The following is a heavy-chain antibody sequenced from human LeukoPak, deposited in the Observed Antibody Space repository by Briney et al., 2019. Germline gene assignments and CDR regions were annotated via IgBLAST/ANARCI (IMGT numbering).Heavy chain of an antibody. CDR3: AKDGGYDSSGYYYFDY. CDR1: GFTFSDYY. D-gene: IGHD3-22*01. V-gene: IGHV3-11*01. Sequence: AGGSLRLSCVASGFTFSDYYMSWIRQAPGKGLEWVSYISSSGRTIYDADSVKGRFTISRDNAKNSLYLQMNSLRAEDTAVYYCAKDGGYDSSGYYYFDYWGQGTLVTVSS. J-gene: IGHJ4*02. CDR2: ISSSGRTI.